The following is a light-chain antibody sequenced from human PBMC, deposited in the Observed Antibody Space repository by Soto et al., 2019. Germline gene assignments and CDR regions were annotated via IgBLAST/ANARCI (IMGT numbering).Light chain of an antibody. CDR1: SSDVGGYNY. V-gene: IGLV2-14*01. J-gene: IGLJ2*01. Sequence: QSVLTQPPSASGSPGQSVTISCTGTSSDVGGYNYVSWYQQHPGKAPKLVIYEVTKRPSGVSNRFSGSKSGNTASLTISGLQAEDETDYYCSSYTSTNHVVFGGGTKVTVL. CDR3: SSYTSTNHVV. CDR2: EVT.